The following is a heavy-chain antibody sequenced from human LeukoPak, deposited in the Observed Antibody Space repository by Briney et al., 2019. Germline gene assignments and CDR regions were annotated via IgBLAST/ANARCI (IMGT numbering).Heavy chain of an antibody. CDR2: ITSSSDYI. D-gene: IGHD3-9*01. CDR3: VRESVYYSSAYYNVLDY. Sequence: GGSLRLSCAASGFTFSSHSMNWVRQAPGKGLEWVSVITSSSDYIYYADSLKGRFTVSRDNAKNSLNLQLNSLRAEDTAVYYCVRESVYYSSAYYNVLDYWGQGTLVTVSS. CDR1: GFTFSSHS. V-gene: IGHV3-21*01. J-gene: IGHJ4*02.